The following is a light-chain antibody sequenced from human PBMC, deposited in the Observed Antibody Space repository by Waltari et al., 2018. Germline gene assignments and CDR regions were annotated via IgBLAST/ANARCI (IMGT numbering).Light chain of an antibody. V-gene: IGKV3-15*01. CDR2: GVS. J-gene: IGKJ5*01. Sequence: EIVMTQSPATLSVSPGERATLSCRASQSFRSNYLAWYQQKPGQAPRLLIYGVSTRATGIPARFSGSGFVTEFTLTISSVQAEDFAVYYCQQYDNWPPLTFGQGTRLEIK. CDR3: QQYDNWPPLT. CDR1: QSFRSN.